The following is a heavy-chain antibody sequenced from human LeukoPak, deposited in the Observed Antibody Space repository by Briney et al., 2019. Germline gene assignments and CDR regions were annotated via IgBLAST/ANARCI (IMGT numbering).Heavy chain of an antibody. CDR1: GFTLSFYA. CDR3: AKGVAATGTGGGFDY. CDR2: ISGSGGST. V-gene: IGHV3-23*01. D-gene: IGHD6-13*01. Sequence: GGSLRLSCAVSGFTLSFYAMNWVRQAPGKGLEWVSGISGSGGSTYYADSVKGRFTISRDNSKNTLYLQMNSLRAEDTAVYYCAKGVAATGTGGGFDYWGQGTLVTVSS. J-gene: IGHJ4*02.